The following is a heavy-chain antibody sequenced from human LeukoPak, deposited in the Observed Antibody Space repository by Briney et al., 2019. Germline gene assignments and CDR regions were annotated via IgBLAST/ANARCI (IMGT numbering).Heavy chain of an antibody. V-gene: IGHV1-8*03. CDR2: MNPNSGNT. Sequence: ASVKVSCKASGYTFTSYDINWVRQATGQGLEWMGWMNPNSGNTGYAQKFQGRVTITRNTSISTAYMELSSLRSEDTAVYYCARKGPLRSGSRRAAFDIWGQGTMVTVSS. CDR1: GYTFTSYD. J-gene: IGHJ3*02. CDR3: ARKGPLRSGSRRAAFDI. D-gene: IGHD1-26*01.